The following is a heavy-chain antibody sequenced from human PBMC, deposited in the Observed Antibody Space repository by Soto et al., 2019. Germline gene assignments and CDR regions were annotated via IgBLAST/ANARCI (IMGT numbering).Heavy chain of an antibody. CDR1: GFTFSSYG. CDR3: ARLGAITIFGVVNDDY. D-gene: IGHD3-3*01. CDR2: ISSSSSTI. J-gene: IGHJ4*02. V-gene: IGHV3-48*02. Sequence: PGGSLRLSCAASGFTFSSYGMHWVRQAPGKGLEWVSYISSSSSTIYYADSVKGRFTISRDNAKNSLYLQMNSLRDEDTAVYYCARLGAITIFGVVNDDYWGQGTLVTVSS.